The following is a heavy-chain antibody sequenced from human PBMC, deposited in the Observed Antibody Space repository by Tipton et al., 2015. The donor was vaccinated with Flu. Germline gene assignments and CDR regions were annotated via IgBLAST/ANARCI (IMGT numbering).Heavy chain of an antibody. CDR3: ARFGAAYYYNSGWFDP. CDR1: GYSFSNYW. D-gene: IGHD3-22*01. Sequence: QLVQSGAEVKKPGESLKISCKGSGYSFSNYWIGWVRQPPGKGLEWMGVIYPADSDTKYSPSFEGQVTISVDKSTSTAYLQWRTLKASDTAMYYCARFGAAYYYNSGWFDPRGQGTLVTVSS. CDR2: IYPADSDT. V-gene: IGHV5-51*03. J-gene: IGHJ5*02.